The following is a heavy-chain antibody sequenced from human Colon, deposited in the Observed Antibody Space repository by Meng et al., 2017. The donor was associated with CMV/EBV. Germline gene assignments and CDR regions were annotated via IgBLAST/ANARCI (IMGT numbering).Heavy chain of an antibody. Sequence: LRRSCGGAGDSLTKDAKTWDRQAGGRGLEWISSIKSKIDGGKIDYAAPVRGRFAISRDDSKATVYLQIDTLEIEDTGMYYCTTLLRGFWGQGTLVTVSA. D-gene: IGHD2-15*01. CDR1: GDSLTKDA. CDR2: IKSKIDGGKI. V-gene: IGHV3-15*01. CDR3: TTLLRGF. J-gene: IGHJ4*02.